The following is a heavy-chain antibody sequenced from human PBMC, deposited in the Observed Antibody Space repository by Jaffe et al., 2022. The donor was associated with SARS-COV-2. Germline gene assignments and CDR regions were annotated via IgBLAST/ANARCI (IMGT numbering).Heavy chain of an antibody. CDR2: IYYSGNT. J-gene: IGHJ4*02. CDR1: GGSISSSSYF. Sequence: QLQLQESGPGLVKPSETLSLTCTVSGGSISSSSYFWGWIRQPPGKGLEWIGSIYYSGNTYYNPSLKSRVTISVDTSKNQFSLKLSSVTAADTAVYYCARVSQQLVVALFDYWGQGTLVTVSS. V-gene: IGHV4-39*01. D-gene: IGHD6-13*01. CDR3: ARVSQQLVVALFDY.